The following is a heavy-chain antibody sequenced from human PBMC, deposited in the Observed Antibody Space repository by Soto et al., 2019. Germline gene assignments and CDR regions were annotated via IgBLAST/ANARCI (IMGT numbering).Heavy chain of an antibody. Sequence: QLQLVQSGAEVKKPGAAVKVSCKASGYTFTGYYMHWVRQAPGQGLEWMGWINPNSGGTNYAQKCQGRVTMTRDTSISTAYMELSRLRSDDTAVYYCARGSRITIFGVVYFDYWGQGTLVTVSS. CDR3: ARGSRITIFGVVYFDY. V-gene: IGHV1-2*02. J-gene: IGHJ4*02. CDR1: GYTFTGYY. D-gene: IGHD3-3*01. CDR2: INPNSGGT.